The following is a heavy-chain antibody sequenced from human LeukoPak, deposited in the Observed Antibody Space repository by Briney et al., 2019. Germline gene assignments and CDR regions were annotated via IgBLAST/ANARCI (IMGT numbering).Heavy chain of an antibody. Sequence: GGSLRLSCVASGFNFTNYGMHWLRQAPGKGLEWVGVVSFHEANKYYADSVRGRFTISRDSSKNTVFLQMNNLRIEDTAIYCCAKDKIGAINWFDPWGQGTLVTVSS. J-gene: IGHJ5*02. CDR1: GFNFTNYG. CDR3: AKDKIGAINWFDP. V-gene: IGHV3-30*18. D-gene: IGHD3-16*01. CDR2: VSFHEANK.